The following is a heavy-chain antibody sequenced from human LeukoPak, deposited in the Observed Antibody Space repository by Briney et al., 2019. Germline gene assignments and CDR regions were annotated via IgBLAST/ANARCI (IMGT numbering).Heavy chain of an antibody. CDR2: INPSGGST. Sequence: GASVKVSCKASGYTFTSYYMHWVRQAPGQGLEWMGGINPSGGSTSYAQKFQGRVTMPRDTSTSTVHMELNSLRSEDTAVYYCARDGPYCSDFTCYVDYWGQGTLVTVSS. CDR1: GYTFTSYY. CDR3: ARDGPYCSDFTCYVDY. V-gene: IGHV1-46*01. D-gene: IGHD2-15*01. J-gene: IGHJ4*02.